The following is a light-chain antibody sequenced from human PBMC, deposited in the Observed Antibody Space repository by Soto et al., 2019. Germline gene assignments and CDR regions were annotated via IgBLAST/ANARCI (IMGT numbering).Light chain of an antibody. Sequence: QSVLTQPPSASGTPGQRVTISCCVSSSDIGSNTVSWYQQLPGTAPKLLIYSDNQRPSGVPDRFSGSKSGTSASLAISGLQSQDEADYYCAAWDDRLIGYVFGTGTKVTVL. CDR1: SSDIGSNT. CDR3: AAWDDRLIGYV. V-gene: IGLV1-44*01. CDR2: SDN. J-gene: IGLJ1*01.